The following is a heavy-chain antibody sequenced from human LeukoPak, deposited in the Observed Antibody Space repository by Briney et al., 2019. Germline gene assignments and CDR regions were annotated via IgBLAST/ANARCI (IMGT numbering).Heavy chain of an antibody. CDR1: GFTFSSYG. CDR3: AKDRVYDSSGYFEY. CDR2: IRYDGSNK. D-gene: IGHD3-22*01. V-gene: IGHV3-30*02. Sequence: GGSLRLSCAASGFTFSSYGMHWVRQAPGKGLEWVAFIRYDGSNKYYADSVKGRFTISRDNSKNTLYLQMNSLRAEDTAVYYCAKDRVYDSSGYFEYWGQGTLVTVSS. J-gene: IGHJ4*02.